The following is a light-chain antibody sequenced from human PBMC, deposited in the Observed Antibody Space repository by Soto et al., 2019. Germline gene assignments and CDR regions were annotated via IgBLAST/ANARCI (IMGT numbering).Light chain of an antibody. Sequence: QSALTQPPSASGSPGQSVTISCTGTKNDIGVYDFVSWYQHHPGKAPRLIIYEVVQRPSGVPDRFSGSKSGNTASLTVSGLQAEDEADYFCKSYDGSNTYGLGSGTKV. CDR3: KSYDGSNTYG. CDR2: EVV. J-gene: IGLJ1*01. V-gene: IGLV2-8*01. CDR1: KNDIGVYDF.